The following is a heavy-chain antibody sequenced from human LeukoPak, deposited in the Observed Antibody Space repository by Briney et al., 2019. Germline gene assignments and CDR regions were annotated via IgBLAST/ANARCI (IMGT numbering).Heavy chain of an antibody. CDR3: AKVPSNGGNSDDF. Sequence: GGSLRVSCAGSGFMFTSYALSWVRQAPGNGLEWVATVSGIGDNTHYADSVKGRFTISRDNSKNMVFLQMTSLRVEDTAVYYCAKVPSNGGNSDDFWGQGTQVTVSS. D-gene: IGHD2-8*01. J-gene: IGHJ4*02. CDR2: VSGIGDNT. V-gene: IGHV3-23*01. CDR1: GFMFTSYA.